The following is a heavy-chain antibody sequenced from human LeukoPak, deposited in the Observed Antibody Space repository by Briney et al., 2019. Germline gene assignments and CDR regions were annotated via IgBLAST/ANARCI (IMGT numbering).Heavy chain of an antibody. V-gene: IGHV3-30*02. CDR3: VSKGSGSYYYYYYYMDV. D-gene: IGHD3-10*01. CDR2: IRHDGSNK. Sequence: PGGSLRLSCAASGFTFSSYGVHWVRQAPGKGLEWVAFIRHDGSNKYYADSVKGRFTISRDNSKNTLYLQMNSLRAEDTAVYYCVSKGSGSYYYYYYYMDVWGKGTTVTVSS. CDR1: GFTFSSYG. J-gene: IGHJ6*03.